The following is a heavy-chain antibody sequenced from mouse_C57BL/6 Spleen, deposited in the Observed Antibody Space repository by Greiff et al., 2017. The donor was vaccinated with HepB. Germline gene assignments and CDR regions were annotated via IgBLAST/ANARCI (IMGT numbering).Heavy chain of an antibody. D-gene: IGHD2-2*01. Sequence: VQLQQSGPGLVQPSQSLSITCTVSGFSLTSYGVHWVRQSPGKGLEWLGVIWSGGSTDYNAAFISRLSISKDNSKSQVFFKMNSLQADDTAIYYCARGWLRREFAYWGQGTLVTVSA. CDR1: GFSLTSYG. V-gene: IGHV2-2*01. CDR3: ARGWLRREFAY. CDR2: IWSGGST. J-gene: IGHJ3*01.